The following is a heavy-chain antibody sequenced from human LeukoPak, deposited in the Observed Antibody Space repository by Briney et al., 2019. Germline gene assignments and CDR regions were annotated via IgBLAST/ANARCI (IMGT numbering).Heavy chain of an antibody. Sequence: SETLSLTCAVYGGSLSGYYWSWIRQPPGKGLEWIGEIHHSGSTNYNASLKSRVTISVDTSKNQFSLKLSSVTAADTAVYYCARSGRYCETHWGHGTLVTVSS. D-gene: IGHD3-9*01. V-gene: IGHV4-34*01. CDR2: IHHSGST. CDR1: GGSLSGYY. J-gene: IGHJ4*01. CDR3: ARSGRYCETH.